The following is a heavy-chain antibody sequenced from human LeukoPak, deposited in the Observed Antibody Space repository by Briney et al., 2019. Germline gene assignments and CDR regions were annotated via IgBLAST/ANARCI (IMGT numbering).Heavy chain of an antibody. Sequence: GGSLRLSCAASGFTFDDYGMSWVRQAPGKGLEWVSGINWNGGSTGYADSVKGRFTTSRDNAKNSLYLQMNGLRAEDTAVYYCAKDLHYGSADYWGQGTLVTVSS. J-gene: IGHJ4*02. CDR2: INWNGGST. V-gene: IGHV3-20*04. CDR3: AKDLHYGSADY. D-gene: IGHD3-10*01. CDR1: GFTFDDYG.